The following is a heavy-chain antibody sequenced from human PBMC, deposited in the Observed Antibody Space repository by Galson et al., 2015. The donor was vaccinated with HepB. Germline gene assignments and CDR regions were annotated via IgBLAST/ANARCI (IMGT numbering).Heavy chain of an antibody. J-gene: IGHJ4*02. V-gene: IGHV3-21*01. CDR3: ARDRSGWELLWDY. CDR2: ISSSSSYI. D-gene: IGHD1-26*01. Sequence: SLRLSCAASGFTFSSYSMNWVRQAPGKGLEWVSSISSSSSYIYYADSVKGRFTISRDNAKNSLYLQMNSLRAEDTALYYCARDRSGWELLWDYWGQGNLVTVSS. CDR1: GFTFSSYS.